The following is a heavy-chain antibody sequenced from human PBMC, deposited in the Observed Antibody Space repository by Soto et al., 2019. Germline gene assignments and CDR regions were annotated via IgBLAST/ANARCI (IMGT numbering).Heavy chain of an antibody. V-gene: IGHV1-3*01. Sequence: GASVKVSGKASGYTFTSYAMHWVRQAPGQRLEWMGWIDAGNGNTKYSQKFQGRVTITRDTSASTAYMELSSLRSEDTAVYYCARVAYDSSGYYSWGQGTLVTVS. CDR2: IDAGNGNT. J-gene: IGHJ4*02. D-gene: IGHD3-22*01. CDR3: ARVAYDSSGYYS. CDR1: GYTFTSYA.